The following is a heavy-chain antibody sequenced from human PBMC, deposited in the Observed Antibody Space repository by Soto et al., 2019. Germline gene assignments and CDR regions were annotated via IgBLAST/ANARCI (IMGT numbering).Heavy chain of an antibody. CDR3: ARVGIRITMIVAGGMDV. Sequence: QVQLVQSGAEVKKPGSSVKVSCKASGGTFSSYAISWVRQAPGPGLEWMGGIIPIVGTANYAQKFQGRFTITADESTSPAYMELSSLRSEDTAVYYCARVGIRITMIVAGGMDVWGQWTTVTVSS. D-gene: IGHD3-22*01. J-gene: IGHJ6*02. V-gene: IGHV1-69*01. CDR2: IIPIVGTA. CDR1: GGTFSSYA.